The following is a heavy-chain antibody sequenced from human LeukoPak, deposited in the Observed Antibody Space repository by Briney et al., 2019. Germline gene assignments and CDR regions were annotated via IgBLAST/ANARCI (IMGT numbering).Heavy chain of an antibody. J-gene: IGHJ4*02. V-gene: IGHV1-8*01. CDR1: GYTFTSYD. CDR3: ARTEKITGTHDY. Sequence: ASVKVSCKASGYTFTSYDINWVRQATGLGLEWMGWMNPNSGNTGYAQKFQGRVTMTRNTSISTAYMELSSLRSEDTAVYYCARTEKITGTHDYWGQGTLVTVSS. D-gene: IGHD1-20*01. CDR2: MNPNSGNT.